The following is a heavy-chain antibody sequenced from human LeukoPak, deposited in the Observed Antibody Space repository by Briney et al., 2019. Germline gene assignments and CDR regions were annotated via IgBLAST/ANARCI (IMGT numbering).Heavy chain of an antibody. CDR3: ARDKKAAFDI. J-gene: IGHJ3*02. CDR2: ISAYNGNT. Sequence: ASVKVSCKASGYTVTSYGISWVRQAPGQGLEWMGWISAYNGNTNYAQKFQGRVTITADKSTSTAYMELSSLRSEDTAVYYCARDKKAAFDIWGQGTMVTVSS. V-gene: IGHV1-18*01. CDR1: GYTVTSYG.